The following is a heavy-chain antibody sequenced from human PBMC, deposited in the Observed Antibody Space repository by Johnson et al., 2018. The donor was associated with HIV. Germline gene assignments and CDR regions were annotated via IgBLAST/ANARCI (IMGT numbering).Heavy chain of an antibody. Sequence: QVQLVESGGGVVQPGRSLRLSCAASGFTFSSFAMHWVRQTPGNGLEWVAVISYDGSNKYYADSVKGRFTISRDNSKNTLYLQMNSLRAEDTAVYYCAKGGGSGWFNDAFDIWGQGTMVTVSS. CDR3: AKGGGSGWFNDAFDI. CDR2: ISYDGSNK. J-gene: IGHJ3*02. CDR1: GFTFSSFA. V-gene: IGHV3-30-3*01. D-gene: IGHD6-19*01.